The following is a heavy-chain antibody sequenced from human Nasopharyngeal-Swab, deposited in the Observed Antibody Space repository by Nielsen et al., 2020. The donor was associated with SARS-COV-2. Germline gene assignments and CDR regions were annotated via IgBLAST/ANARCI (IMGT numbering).Heavy chain of an antibody. CDR1: GFTFSGYG. J-gene: IGHJ6*02. CDR3: ARENYYGSRNYHYGMDV. CDR2: IWYDGSNN. V-gene: IGHV3-33*01. Sequence: GGSLRLSCAASGFTFSGYGMHWVRQAPGKGLEWVAVIWYDGSNNYYADSVKGRFTISRDNSKNTLYLQMNSLRAEDTAVYYCARENYYGSRNYHYGMDVWGQGTTVTVSS. D-gene: IGHD3-10*01.